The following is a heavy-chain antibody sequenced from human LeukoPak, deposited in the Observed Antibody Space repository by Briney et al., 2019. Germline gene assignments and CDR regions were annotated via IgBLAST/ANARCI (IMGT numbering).Heavy chain of an antibody. Sequence: ASVKVSCKASGGTFSSYAISWVRQAPGQGLEWMGGIIPIFGTANYAQKFQGRVTITTDESTSTAYMELSSLRSEDTAVYYCAISSTVYSHYYMDVWGKGTTVTVSS. J-gene: IGHJ6*03. CDR2: IIPIFGTA. V-gene: IGHV1-69*05. D-gene: IGHD3-9*01. CDR1: GGTFSSYA. CDR3: AISSTVYSHYYMDV.